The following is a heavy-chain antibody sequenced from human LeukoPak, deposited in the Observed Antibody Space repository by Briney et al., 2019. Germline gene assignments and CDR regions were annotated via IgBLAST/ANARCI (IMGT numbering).Heavy chain of an antibody. Sequence: PSETLSLTCTVSGGSISSYYWSWIRQPAGKGLEWIGRIYTSGSTNYNPSLKSRVTMSVDTSKNQFSLKLSSVTAADTAVYYCARIGYCSGGSCYYYGMDVWGQGTTVTVSS. J-gene: IGHJ6*02. V-gene: IGHV4-4*07. CDR1: GGSISSYY. D-gene: IGHD2-15*01. CDR2: IYTSGST. CDR3: ARIGYCSGGSCYYYGMDV.